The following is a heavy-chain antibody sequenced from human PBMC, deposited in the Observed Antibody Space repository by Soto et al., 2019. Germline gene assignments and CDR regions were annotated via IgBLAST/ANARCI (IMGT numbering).Heavy chain of an antibody. Sequence: QITLKESGPTLVKPTQTLTLTCTFSGFSLSTSGVGVGWIRQPPGKALEWLALIYWDDDKRYSPSLKIRLTKTKETSKNHVVLTMTNMDPVHTATYYSAHRMSASGHNDGFDPWGQGTLDNVNS. CDR3: AHRMSASGHNDGFDP. CDR1: GFSLSTSGVG. CDR2: IYWDDDK. D-gene: IGHD6-13*01. V-gene: IGHV2-5*02. J-gene: IGHJ5*02.